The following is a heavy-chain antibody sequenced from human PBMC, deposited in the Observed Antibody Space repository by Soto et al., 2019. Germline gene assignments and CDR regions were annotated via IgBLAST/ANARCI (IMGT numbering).Heavy chain of an antibody. V-gene: IGHV3-11*01. CDR2: ISNNAGTI. CDR1: GITFRDYY. J-gene: IGHJ3*02. Sequence: QVVLVESGGGLVKPGGSLRLSCAASGITFRDYYMSWIRQAPGKGLEWLSFISNNAGTIYYADSVKGRFTISRDNAKNSLYLQMNSLRAEDTAVYYCARLMSRTFDIWGQGTMVTVSS. CDR3: ARLMSRTFDI.